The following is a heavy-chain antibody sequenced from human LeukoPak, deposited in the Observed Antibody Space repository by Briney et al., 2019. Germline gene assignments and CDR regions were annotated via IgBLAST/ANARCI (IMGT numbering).Heavy chain of an antibody. D-gene: IGHD6-19*01. CDR2: IYYSGST. CDR1: GGSISSYY. Sequence: YPSETLSLTCTVSGGSISSYYWSWIRQPPGKGLEWIGYIYYSGSTNYNPSLKSRVTISVDTSKNQFSLKLSSVTAAATAVYYCARRVAVTGIYCFDLWGQGTPVTVSS. V-gene: IGHV4-59*08. J-gene: IGHJ4*02. CDR3: ARRVAVTGIYCFDL.